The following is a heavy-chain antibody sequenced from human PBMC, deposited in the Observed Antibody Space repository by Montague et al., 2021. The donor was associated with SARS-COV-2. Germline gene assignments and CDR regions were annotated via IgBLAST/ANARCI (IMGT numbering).Heavy chain of an antibody. CDR3: ARCRCDGGYSGYEECYIDY. J-gene: IGHJ4*03. V-gene: IGHV4-34*01. D-gene: IGHD5-12*01. Sequence: SETLSLTCAVYGESVSGYYWSWIRQPPGKGLEWIGEINHSGSTDYNPSLKSRVTISVDTSRNQFSLDLSSVTAADTAVYYCARCRCDGGYSGYEECYIDYWGQGTMVTVSS. CDR2: INHSGST. CDR1: GESVSGYY.